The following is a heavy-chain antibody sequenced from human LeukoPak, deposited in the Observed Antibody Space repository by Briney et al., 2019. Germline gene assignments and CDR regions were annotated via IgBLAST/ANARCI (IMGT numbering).Heavy chain of an antibody. J-gene: IGHJ4*02. V-gene: IGHV1-46*01. Sequence: ASVKVSCKASGYSFTNYYIHWVRQAPGQGLEWMGIVNPSGGSTTYAQEFQGRVTMTRDTSTSTVYMDLSSLRSDDTAVHFCARGGRMTTVVTYYFDYWGQGTLVTVSS. D-gene: IGHD4-23*01. CDR3: ARGGRMTTVVTYYFDY. CDR1: GYSFTNYY. CDR2: VNPSGGST.